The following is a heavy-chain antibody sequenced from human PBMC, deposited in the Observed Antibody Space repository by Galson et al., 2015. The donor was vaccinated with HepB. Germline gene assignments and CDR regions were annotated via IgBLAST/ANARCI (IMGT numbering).Heavy chain of an antibody. Sequence: SHRLSCAASGFTLPNSVMSWVRQAPGKGLECVGRIRSNTDGGTRHYAAPVKSRFTISRDDSNRTLFLQMNSLKTEDTGVYYCTTEIVATLSSWFEAWGQGTLVTVSS. D-gene: IGHD5-12*01. CDR1: GFTLPNSV. J-gene: IGHJ5*02. CDR2: IRSNTDGGTR. V-gene: IGHV3-15*01. CDR3: TTEIVATLSSWFEA.